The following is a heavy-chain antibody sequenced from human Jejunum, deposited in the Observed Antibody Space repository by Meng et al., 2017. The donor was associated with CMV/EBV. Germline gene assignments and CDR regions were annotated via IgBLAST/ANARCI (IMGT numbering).Heavy chain of an antibody. D-gene: IGHD2-2*01. Sequence: VSGTFFSGYYWTWIRQSPGKGLEWIGCIDFSGTTKYSPSLNSRVTISVDTSKKQFSLKLNSVTAADTAVYHCARGWGTSSPLDFWGQGKPVTVSS. J-gene: IGHJ4*02. V-gene: IGHV4-59*01. CDR2: IDFSGTT. CDR1: GTFFSGYY. CDR3: ARGWGTSSPLDF.